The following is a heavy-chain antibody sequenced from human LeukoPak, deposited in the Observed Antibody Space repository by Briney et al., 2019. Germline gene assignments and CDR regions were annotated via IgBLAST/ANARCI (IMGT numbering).Heavy chain of an antibody. CDR2: IKEDGSEK. V-gene: IGHV3-7*04. J-gene: IGHJ4*02. CDR1: GITFSRSW. D-gene: IGHD2-15*01. Sequence: GGSLRLSCAASGITFSRSWMSGVRQAPGKGLEWVAFIKEDGSEKYYVDSVKGRFTISRDNAENSVYLQMNSLRAEDTAVYYCARDRGGRTGLDDWGQGTLVTVSS. CDR3: ARDRGGRTGLDD.